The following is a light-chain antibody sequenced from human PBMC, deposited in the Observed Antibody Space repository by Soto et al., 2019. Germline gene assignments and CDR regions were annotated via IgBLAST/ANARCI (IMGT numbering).Light chain of an antibody. CDR1: QSVSSY. CDR2: DAF. Sequence: EIVLTQSPATLSLSPGEGVTLSYRASQSVSSYLAWYQQKPGQAPRLLIYDAFNRATGIPDRFSGSGSGTDFTLSISSVEPEDFAVYYCQQRSNWPPEFTFGQGTKLEIK. V-gene: IGKV3-11*01. J-gene: IGKJ2*01. CDR3: QQRSNWPPEFT.